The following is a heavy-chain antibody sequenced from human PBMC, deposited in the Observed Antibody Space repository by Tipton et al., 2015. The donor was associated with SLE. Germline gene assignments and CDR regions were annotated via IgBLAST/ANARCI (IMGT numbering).Heavy chain of an antibody. CDR3: ARGDDYGDFWYFDL. Sequence: TLSLTCAVYGGSFSGYYWSWIRQPPGKGLEWIGEINHSGSTNYNPSLKSRVTISVDTSKNQFSLKLSSVTAADTAVYYCARGDDYGDFWYFDLWGRGTLVTVSS. J-gene: IGHJ2*01. CDR2: INHSGST. CDR1: GGSFSGYY. V-gene: IGHV4-34*01. D-gene: IGHD4-17*01.